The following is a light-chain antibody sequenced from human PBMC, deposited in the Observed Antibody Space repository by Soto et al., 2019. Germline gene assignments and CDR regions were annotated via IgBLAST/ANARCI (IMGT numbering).Light chain of an antibody. J-gene: IGKJ1*01. Sequence: EIVLTQSPGTRSLSPGERATLSCRASQSVSSSYLAWYQQKPGQAPRLLIYGASSRATGIPDRFSGSGSGTDLTLTISRLEPEDFAVYYCQQYGRSPRTFGQGTKVDI. CDR2: GAS. CDR1: QSVSSSY. V-gene: IGKV3-20*01. CDR3: QQYGRSPRT.